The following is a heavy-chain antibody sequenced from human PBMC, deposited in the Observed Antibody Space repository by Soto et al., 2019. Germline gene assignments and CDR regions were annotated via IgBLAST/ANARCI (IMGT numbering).Heavy chain of an antibody. D-gene: IGHD3-10*01. V-gene: IGHV4-4*02. CDR2: IYHSGST. CDR1: CGSLSSSYW. Sequence: SQTLSLPCGVSCGSLSSSYWWSRVRHLPGKGPEWIGEIYHSGSTIYNPSLQSRVTLSVDKSKNEFSLKMSSVTAADTAVYYCTSKFEQLLDPGFDICGQGTMVTVSS. J-gene: IGHJ3*02. CDR3: TSKFEQLLDPGFDI.